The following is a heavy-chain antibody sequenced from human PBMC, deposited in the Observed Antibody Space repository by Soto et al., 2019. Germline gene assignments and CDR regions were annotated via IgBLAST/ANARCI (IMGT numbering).Heavy chain of an antibody. D-gene: IGHD5-12*01. CDR2: IYYSGST. J-gene: IGHJ4*02. Sequence: LSLTCTVSGGSISSGDYYWSWIRQPPGKGLEWIGYIYYSGSTYYNPSLKSRVTISVDTSKNQFSLKLSSVTAADTAVYYCASCKGEMATIVFDYWGQGTLVTVSS. V-gene: IGHV4-30-4*01. CDR3: ASCKGEMATIVFDY. CDR1: GGSISSGDYY.